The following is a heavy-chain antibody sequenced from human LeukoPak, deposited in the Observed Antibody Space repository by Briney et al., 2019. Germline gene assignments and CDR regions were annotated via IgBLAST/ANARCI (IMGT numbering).Heavy chain of an antibody. J-gene: IGHJ4*02. D-gene: IGHD6-19*01. CDR1: GGSISSGSYY. CDR3: ARGAVAGGRDY. V-gene: IGHV4-61*02. Sequence: PSQTLSLTCTVSGGSISSGSYYWSWIRQPAGKGLEWIGRIYTSGSTNYNPSLKSRVTISVDTSKNQFSLKLSSVTAADTAVYYCARGAVAGGRDYWDQGTLVTVSS. CDR2: IYTSGST.